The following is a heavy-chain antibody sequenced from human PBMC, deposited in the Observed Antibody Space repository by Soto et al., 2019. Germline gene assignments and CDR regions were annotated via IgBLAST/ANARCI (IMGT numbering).Heavy chain of an antibody. CDR1: GYSFTSYW. D-gene: IGHD5-18*01. CDR3: ARPRGYSYGVGEPRPYYFDY. J-gene: IGHJ4*02. Sequence: EVQLVQSGAEVKKPGESLKISCKGSGYSFTSYWIGWVRQMPGKGLEWMGIIYPGDSDTRYSPSFQGQVTISADKSISTAYLQWSSLKASDTAMYYCARPRGYSYGVGEPRPYYFDYWGQGTLVTVSS. CDR2: IYPGDSDT. V-gene: IGHV5-51*01.